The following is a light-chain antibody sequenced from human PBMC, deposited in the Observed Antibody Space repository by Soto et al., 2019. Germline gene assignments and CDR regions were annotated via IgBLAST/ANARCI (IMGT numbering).Light chain of an antibody. CDR3: MQALQTPYT. CDR2: LSS. CDR1: QSLLHPRGYNY. Sequence: DIVVTQSPLSLPVTPGEQASISCRSGQSLLHPRGYNYLDWYLQRPGQSPQLLIYLSSTRASGVPDRFSGSGSGTDFTLKISRLEAGDFGVYYCMQALQTPYTFGQGTKLEI. J-gene: IGKJ2*01. V-gene: IGKV2-28*01.